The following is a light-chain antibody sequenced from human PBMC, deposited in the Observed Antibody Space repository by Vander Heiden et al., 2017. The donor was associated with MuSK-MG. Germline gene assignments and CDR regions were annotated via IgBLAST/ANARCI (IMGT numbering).Light chain of an antibody. J-gene: IGKJ1*01. Sequence: IVLTQSPGTLSLSPGERATLSCRASQSVSNSGLAWYQQKPGQAPRLLIYGASSRATGIPDRFSGSGSGTDFTLTISRLEPEDFAVYYCQQDRTSPRTFGQGTKV. CDR2: GAS. V-gene: IGKV3-20*01. CDR1: QSVSNSG. CDR3: QQDRTSPRT.